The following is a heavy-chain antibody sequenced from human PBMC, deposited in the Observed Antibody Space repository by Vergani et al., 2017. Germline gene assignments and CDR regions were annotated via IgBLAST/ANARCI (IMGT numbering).Heavy chain of an antibody. V-gene: IGHV3-21*01. D-gene: IGHD4-11*01. CDR2: LNKNNYYI. CDR3: AREMSNEGFDY. CDR1: GFSFNSYW. J-gene: IGHJ4*02. Sequence: DVHLAESGGGFFQPGGSLRLSCSASGFSFNSYWMHWVRQVPGKGLLWVSSLNKNNYYIYYADSVKGRFTISRDNAKNSLFLQMSSLKVEDTGVYYCAREMSNEGFDYWGRGTRVTVS.